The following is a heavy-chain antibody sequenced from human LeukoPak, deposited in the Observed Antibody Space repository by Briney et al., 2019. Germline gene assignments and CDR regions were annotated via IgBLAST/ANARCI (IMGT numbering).Heavy chain of an antibody. CDR1: GFTFSNSW. CDR2: VSWNSGSI. J-gene: IGHJ4*02. CDR3: AKASSYSSSSGYFDY. D-gene: IGHD6-6*01. Sequence: GGSLRLSCAASGFTFSNSWMYWVRQAPGKGLEWVSGVSWNSGSIGYADSVKGRFTISRDNARNSLYLQMNSLRAEDTALYYCAKASSYSSSSGYFDYWGQGTLVTVSS. V-gene: IGHV3-9*01.